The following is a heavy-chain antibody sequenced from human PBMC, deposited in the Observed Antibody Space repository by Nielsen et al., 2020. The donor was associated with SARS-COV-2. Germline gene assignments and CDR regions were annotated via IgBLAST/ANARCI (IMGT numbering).Heavy chain of an antibody. CDR2: IYYSGST. CDR1: GGSISSSSYY. Sequence: GSLRLSCTVSGGSISSSSYYWGWIRQPPGKGLEWIGSIYYSGSTYYNPSLKSRVTISVDTSKNQFSLKLSSVTAADTAVYYCARGQVGSGKHFDYWGQGTLVTVSS. D-gene: IGHD6-19*01. CDR3: ARGQVGSGKHFDY. V-gene: IGHV4-39*01. J-gene: IGHJ4*02.